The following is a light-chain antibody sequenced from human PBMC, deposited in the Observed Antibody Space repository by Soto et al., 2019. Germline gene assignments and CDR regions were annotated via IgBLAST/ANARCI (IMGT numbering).Light chain of an antibody. Sequence: EIVMTQSPATLSVSPGERATLSCRASQSVSGNLAWDQQKPGQAPSLLISAASTRATGISDRFSGSGSGTAVPRTIRSLQSEYFALYYCQQYNKLPLTFGGGPKVEIK. J-gene: IGKJ4*01. V-gene: IGKV3-15*01. CDR2: AAS. CDR3: QQYNKLPLT. CDR1: QSVSGN.